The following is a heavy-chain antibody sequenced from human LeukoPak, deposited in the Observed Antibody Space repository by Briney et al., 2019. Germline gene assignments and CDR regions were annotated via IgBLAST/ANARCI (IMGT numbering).Heavy chain of an antibody. CDR1: GFTFSSYA. Sequence: PGGSLRLSCAASGFTFSSYAMSWVRQAPGKGLEWVANIKQDGSEKYYVDSVKGRFTISRDNAKNSLYLQMNSLRAEDTAVYYCARDRPHYYDSSGYPYYYMDVWGKGTTVTVSS. CDR3: ARDRPHYYDSSGYPYYYMDV. J-gene: IGHJ6*03. D-gene: IGHD3-22*01. CDR2: IKQDGSEK. V-gene: IGHV3-7*01.